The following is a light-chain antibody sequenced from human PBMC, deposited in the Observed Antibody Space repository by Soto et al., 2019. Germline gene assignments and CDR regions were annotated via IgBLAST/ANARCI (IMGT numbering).Light chain of an antibody. V-gene: IGKV1-39*01. CDR2: GAS. J-gene: IGKJ1*01. CDR3: QQSYSTPRT. Sequence: QMTQSPSSLSASVGARVTITCRASQTIRTSLNWYQQKPGKAPKLLIYGASTLQSGVPSRFSGTGSATDFTLTISSLQPEDFAIYYWQQSYSTPRTFGQGTKVEV. CDR1: QTIRTS.